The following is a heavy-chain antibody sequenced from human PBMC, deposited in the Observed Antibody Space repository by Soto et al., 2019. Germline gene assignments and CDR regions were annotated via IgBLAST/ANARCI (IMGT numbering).Heavy chain of an antibody. CDR3: AKDDYCSSTSCSSYDAFDI. CDR1: GFTFSSYA. J-gene: IGHJ3*02. Sequence: GGSLRLSCAASGFTFSSYAMSWVRQAPGKGLEWVSAISGSGGSTYYADSVKGLFTISRDNSKNTLYLQMNSLRAEDTAVYYCAKDDYCSSTSCSSYDAFDIWGQGTMVTVSS. D-gene: IGHD2-2*01. V-gene: IGHV3-23*01. CDR2: ISGSGGST.